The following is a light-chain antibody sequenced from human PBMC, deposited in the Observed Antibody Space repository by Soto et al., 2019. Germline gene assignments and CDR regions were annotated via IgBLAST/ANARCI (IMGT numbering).Light chain of an antibody. J-gene: IGKJ1*01. Sequence: DIQMTQSPSTLSASVGDRVTMTCRASQSISSWLAWYQQKPGNAPKLLIYDASSLESGVPSRFSGSGSGTELTLTISSLQPDDFATYYCQQYNSYSLWTFGQGTKVEIK. CDR1: QSISSW. CDR3: QQYNSYSLWT. CDR2: DAS. V-gene: IGKV1-5*01.